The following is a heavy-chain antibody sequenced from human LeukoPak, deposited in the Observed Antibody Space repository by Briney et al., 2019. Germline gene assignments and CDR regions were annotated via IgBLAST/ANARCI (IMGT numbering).Heavy chain of an antibody. V-gene: IGHV4-39*01. D-gene: IGHD2-2*03. CDR1: GGSISSRSYY. J-gene: IGHJ4*02. Sequence: SETLSLTCTVSGGSISSRSYYWGWIRKPPGKGLEWIGNIYYSGSTNYNPSLKSRVTISVDTSKNQFSLKLSSVTAADTAVYYCARLDSVSDGDYWGQGTLVTVSS. CDR3: ARLDSVSDGDY. CDR2: IYYSGST.